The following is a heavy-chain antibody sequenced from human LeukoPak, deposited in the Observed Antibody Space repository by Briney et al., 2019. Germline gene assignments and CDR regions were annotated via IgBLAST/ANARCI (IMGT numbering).Heavy chain of an antibody. V-gene: IGHV1-69*13. Sequence: ASVKLSCKASGGTFTSYAIGWVRQPPGQGLEWMGGIIPIFGTANYAQKFQGRVTITADESTSTAYMELSSLRSEDTAVYYCARGDMGDDAFDIWGQGTMVTVSS. D-gene: IGHD2-21*02. J-gene: IGHJ3*02. CDR2: IIPIFGTA. CDR1: GGTFTSYA. CDR3: ARGDMGDDAFDI.